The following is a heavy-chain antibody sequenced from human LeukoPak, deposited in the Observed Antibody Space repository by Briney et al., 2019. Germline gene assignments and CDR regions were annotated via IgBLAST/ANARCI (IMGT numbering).Heavy chain of an antibody. J-gene: IGHJ4*02. CDR2: INHSGST. CDR1: GGSFSGYY. CDR3: ARELSYDSSGYAL. Sequence: PSETLSLTCAVYGGSFSGYYWSWIRQPPGKGLEWIGEINHSGSTNHNPSLKSRVTISVDTSKNQFSLKLSSVTAADTAVYYCARELSYDSSGYALWGQGTLVTVSS. D-gene: IGHD3-22*01. V-gene: IGHV4-34*01.